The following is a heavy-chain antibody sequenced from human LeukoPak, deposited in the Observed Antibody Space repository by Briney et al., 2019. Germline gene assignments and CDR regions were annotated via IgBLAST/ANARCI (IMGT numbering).Heavy chain of an antibody. Sequence: PGGSLRLSCAASGFTFSSYSMNWVRQAPGKGLEWVSSISSSSSYIYYADSVKGRFTISRDNAKNSLYLQMNSLRAEDTAVYYCARDGRSGWYEYYFDYWGQGTLVTVSS. J-gene: IGHJ4*02. CDR3: ARDGRSGWYEYYFDY. V-gene: IGHV3-21*01. CDR1: GFTFSSYS. D-gene: IGHD6-19*01. CDR2: ISSSSSYI.